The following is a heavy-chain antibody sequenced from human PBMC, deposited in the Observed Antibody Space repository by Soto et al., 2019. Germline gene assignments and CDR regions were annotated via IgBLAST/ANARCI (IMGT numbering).Heavy chain of an antibody. D-gene: IGHD2-2*01. CDR3: AGTPWGNPTSFDY. J-gene: IGHJ4*02. CDR1: GFTVSSNY. V-gene: IGHV3-66*01. Sequence: EVQLVESGGGLVQPGGSLRLSCAASGFTVSSNYMSWVRQAPGKGLEWVSVIYSGGSTYYADSVKGRFTISRDNSKNTLYLQMNSLRAEDTAVYYCAGTPWGNPTSFDYWGQGTLVTVSS. CDR2: IYSGGST.